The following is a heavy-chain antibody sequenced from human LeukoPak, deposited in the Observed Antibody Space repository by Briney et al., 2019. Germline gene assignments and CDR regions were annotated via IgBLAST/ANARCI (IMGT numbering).Heavy chain of an antibody. V-gene: IGHV3-30*02. CDR3: AKGRAIFGVVIRGFFDY. D-gene: IGHD3-3*01. CDR1: GFTFSSYG. J-gene: IGHJ4*02. CDR2: IRYDGSNK. Sequence: GGSLRLSCAASGFTFSSYGMHWVRQAPGKGLEWVAFIRYDGSNKYYADSVKGRFTISRDNSKNTLYLQMNSLRAEDTAVYYCAKGRAIFGVVIRGFFDYWGQGTLVTVSS.